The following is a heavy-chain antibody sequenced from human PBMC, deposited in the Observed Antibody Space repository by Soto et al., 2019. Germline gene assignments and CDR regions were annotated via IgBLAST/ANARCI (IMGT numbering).Heavy chain of an antibody. D-gene: IGHD3-9*01. CDR2: IYYGGNT. J-gene: IGHJ4*02. CDR3: ARLEGLATISYYFDF. V-gene: IGHV4-39*01. Sequence: QLQESGPGLVKPSETLSLTCSVSGDSINSDKYYWGWIRQPPGKGLEWIGSIYYGGNTYYNPSLQTRVTRSLDKSKSQFSLRLVSVTAADSAVYFCARLEGLATISYYFDFWGQGAQVTVSS. CDR1: GDSINSDKYY.